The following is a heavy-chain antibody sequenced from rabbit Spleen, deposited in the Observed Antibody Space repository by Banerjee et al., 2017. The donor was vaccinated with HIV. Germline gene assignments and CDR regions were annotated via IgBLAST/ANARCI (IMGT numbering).Heavy chain of an antibody. CDR1: GFSFNSGYD. J-gene: IGHJ6*01. CDR3: ARDTASSFSSYGMDL. Sequence: QSLEESGGGLVKPGASLTLTCKASGFSFNSGYDMCWVRQAPGKGLEWIACIAGGSSGFTYSATWAKGRFTCSKTSSTTVTLQMTSLTVADTATYFCARDTASSFSSYGMDLRGQGTLVTVS. D-gene: IGHD6-1*01. V-gene: IGHV1S40*01. CDR2: IAGGSSGFT.